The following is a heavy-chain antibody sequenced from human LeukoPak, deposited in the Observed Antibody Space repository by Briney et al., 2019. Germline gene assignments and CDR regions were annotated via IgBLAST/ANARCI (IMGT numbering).Heavy chain of an antibody. J-gene: IGHJ4*02. CDR3: AGYDSSGYYYN. V-gene: IGHV3-23*01. CDR1: GFTFSSYA. Sequence: PGGFLRLSCAASGFTFSSYAMSWVRQAPGKGLEWVSAISGSDGSTYYADSVKGRFTISRDNSKNTLYLQMNSLRAEDTAVYYCAGYDSSGYYYNWGQGTLVTVSS. CDR2: ISGSDGST. D-gene: IGHD3-22*01.